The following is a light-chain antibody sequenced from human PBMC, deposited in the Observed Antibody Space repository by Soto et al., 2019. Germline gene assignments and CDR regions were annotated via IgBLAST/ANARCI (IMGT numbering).Light chain of an antibody. CDR1: TAPVTSRHY. CDR3: SLSYSGVLV. V-gene: IGLV7-46*01. Sequence: QAVVTPEPSLTVSPGGTVTLTCGSSTAPVTSRHYPYWFQQKPGQVPRALVFDTDNKYSWTPARFSGSLLGGKAALTLAGAQPEDEADYDCSLSYSGVLVFGGGTKLTVL. CDR2: DTD. J-gene: IGLJ3*02.